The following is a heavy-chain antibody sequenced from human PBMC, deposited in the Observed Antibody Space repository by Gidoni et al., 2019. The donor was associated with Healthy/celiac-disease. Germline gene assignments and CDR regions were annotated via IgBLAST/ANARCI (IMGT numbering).Heavy chain of an antibody. CDR3: TRVRITIFGVVIPPAFDI. CDR1: GLTFGDYA. D-gene: IGHD3-3*01. V-gene: IGHV3-49*05. CDR2: IRSKAYGGTT. Sequence: EVQLVESGGGLVKPGRFLRLSCTASGLTFGDYAMSWFRQAPGKGLAWVGFIRSKAYGGTTEYAASVKGRVTISRDDSKSIAYLQMNSLKTEDTAVYYCTRVRITIFGVVIPPAFDIWGQGTMVTVSS. J-gene: IGHJ3*02.